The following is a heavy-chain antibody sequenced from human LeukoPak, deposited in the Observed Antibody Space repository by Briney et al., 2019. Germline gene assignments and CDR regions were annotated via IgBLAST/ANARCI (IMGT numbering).Heavy chain of an antibody. J-gene: IGHJ4*02. CDR3: AKDLDIVVVVADPGIDY. Sequence: GGSLRLSCAASGFTFSSYGMHWVRQAPGKGLEWVAVISYDGSNKYYADSMKGRFTISRDNSKNTLYLQMNSLRAEDTAVYYCAKDLDIVVVVADPGIDYWGQGTLVTVSS. D-gene: IGHD2-15*01. CDR2: ISYDGSNK. CDR1: GFTFSSYG. V-gene: IGHV3-30*18.